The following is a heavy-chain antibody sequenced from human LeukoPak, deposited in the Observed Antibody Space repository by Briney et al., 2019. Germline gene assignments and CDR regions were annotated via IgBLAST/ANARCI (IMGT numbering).Heavy chain of an antibody. Sequence: PGRSLRLSCTASGFTFGDYAMSWVRQAPGKGPEWGGFIRRKANGGTTEYAVSVKGRFTISRDDSKSIAYLQMNSLRTEDTAVYYCTSGLYYDSWSDLFDYWGQGTLVTVSS. V-gene: IGHV3-49*04. D-gene: IGHD3-3*01. CDR1: GFTFGDYA. J-gene: IGHJ4*02. CDR3: TSGLYYDSWSDLFDY. CDR2: IRRKANGGTT.